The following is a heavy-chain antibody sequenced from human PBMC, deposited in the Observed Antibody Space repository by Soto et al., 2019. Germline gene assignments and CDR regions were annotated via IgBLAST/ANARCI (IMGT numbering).Heavy chain of an antibody. CDR2: IYYSGST. CDR3: ARHPKSKLRVLPFDY. CDR1: GGSISSSSYY. D-gene: IGHD2-15*01. J-gene: IGHJ4*02. Sequence: SETLSLTCTVSGGSISSSSYYWGWIRQPPGKGLEWIGSIYYSGSTYYNPSLKSRVTISVDTSKNQFSLKLSSVTAADTAVYYCARHPKSKLRVLPFDYWGQGTLVTVSS. V-gene: IGHV4-39*01.